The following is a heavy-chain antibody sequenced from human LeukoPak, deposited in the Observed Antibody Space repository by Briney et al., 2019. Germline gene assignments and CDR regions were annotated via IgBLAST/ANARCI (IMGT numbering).Heavy chain of an antibody. CDR1: GGTFSSYA. J-gene: IGHJ4*02. Sequence: PPLKASCKAAGGTFSSYAISCVRQAPGNGLEWMGGFDPEDGETIYAPKFQGRVTMTEDTSTDTAYMELSSLTSDDTAVYYCATDLAMVRGVVGGDYWGQGTLVTVSS. V-gene: IGHV1-24*01. CDR2: FDPEDGET. CDR3: ATDLAMVRGVVGGDY. D-gene: IGHD3-10*01.